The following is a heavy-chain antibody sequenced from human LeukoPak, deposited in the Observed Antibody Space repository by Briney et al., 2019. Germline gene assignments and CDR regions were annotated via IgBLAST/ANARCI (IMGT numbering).Heavy chain of an antibody. J-gene: IGHJ3*02. CDR1: GGTFSSYA. CDR2: IIPIFGTA. Sequence: ASVKVSCKASGGTFSSYAFSWVRQAPGQGLEWMGGIIPIFGTANYAQKFQGRVTITADESTSTAYMELSSLRSEDTAVYYCARGGYYDSSGYDSHDAFDIWGQGTMVTVSS. V-gene: IGHV1-69*01. D-gene: IGHD3-22*01. CDR3: ARGGYYDSSGYDSHDAFDI.